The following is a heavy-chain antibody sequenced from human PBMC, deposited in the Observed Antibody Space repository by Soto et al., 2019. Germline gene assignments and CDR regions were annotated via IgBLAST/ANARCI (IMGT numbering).Heavy chain of an antibody. Sequence: SETLSLTCTVSGGSISSYYWSWIRQPAGKGLEWIGRIHTSGSTNYNPSLKSRVTMSVDTSKNQFSLKLSSVTAADTAVYYCARACSSNSCYDVFGYWGQGTLVTVSS. J-gene: IGHJ4*02. D-gene: IGHD2-2*01. CDR1: GGSISSYY. CDR2: IHTSGST. V-gene: IGHV4-4*07. CDR3: ARACSSNSCYDVFGY.